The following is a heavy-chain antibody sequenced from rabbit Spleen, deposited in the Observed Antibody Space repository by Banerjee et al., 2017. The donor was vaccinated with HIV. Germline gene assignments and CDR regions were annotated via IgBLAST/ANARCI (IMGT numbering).Heavy chain of an antibody. CDR1: GFDFSSYYM. CDR2: IDTGSSGFT. V-gene: IGHV1S45*01. CDR3: ARDSAGREDFNL. Sequence: EQLKESGGGLVQPGGSLKLSCKGSGFDFSSYYMSWVRQAPGKGLEWIACIDTGSSGFTYFASWAKGRFTISKTSSTTVTLQMTSLTAADTATYFCARDSAGREDFNLWGPGTLVTVS. D-gene: IGHD4-2*01. J-gene: IGHJ4*01.